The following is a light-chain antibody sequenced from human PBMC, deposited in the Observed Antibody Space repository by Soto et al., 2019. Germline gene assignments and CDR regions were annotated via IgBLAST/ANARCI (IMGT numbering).Light chain of an antibody. Sequence: QSALTQPPSVSGSPGQSVTISCTGTSSDIGRYNRVSWYQQPPGAAPKLIIYEVSNRPSGVPDRFSGPQSGNTASLTITGLQAEDEADYFCSSYTTSNTLVYGGGTKLTVL. J-gene: IGLJ2*01. V-gene: IGLV2-18*02. CDR2: EVS. CDR3: SSYTTSNTLV. CDR1: SSDIGRYNR.